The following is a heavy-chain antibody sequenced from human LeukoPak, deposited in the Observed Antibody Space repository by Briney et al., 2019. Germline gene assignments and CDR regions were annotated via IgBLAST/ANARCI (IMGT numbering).Heavy chain of an antibody. CDR1: GFTFSSYG. CDR2: ISYDGSNK. V-gene: IGHV3-30*18. CDR3: AKDIYYDSSGHDY. Sequence: PGRSLRLSCAASGFTFSSYGMHWVRQAPGKGLEWVAVISYDGSNKYYADSVKGRFTISRDNSKNTLYLQMNSLRAEDTAVYYCAKDIYYDSSGHDYWGQGTLVTVSS. D-gene: IGHD3-22*01. J-gene: IGHJ4*02.